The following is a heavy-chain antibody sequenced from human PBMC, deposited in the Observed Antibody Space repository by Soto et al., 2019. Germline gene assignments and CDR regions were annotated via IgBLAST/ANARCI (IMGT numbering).Heavy chain of an antibody. CDR2: ISSTTNYI. V-gene: IGHV3-21*04. CDR1: GFTFTRYS. J-gene: IGHJ5*02. Sequence: GGSLRLSCAASGFTFTRYSMNWVRQAPGKGLEWVSSISSTTNYIYYGDSMKGRFTISRDNAKNSLYLEMNSLRSEDTAVYYCARIWSGYYSPLSFDPWGQGALVTVSS. D-gene: IGHD3-3*01. CDR3: ARIWSGYYSPLSFDP.